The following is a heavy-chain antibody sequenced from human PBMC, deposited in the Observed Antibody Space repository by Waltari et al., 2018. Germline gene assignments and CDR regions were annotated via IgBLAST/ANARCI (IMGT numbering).Heavy chain of an antibody. V-gene: IGHV4-34*01. CDR2: INHSGST. CDR3: HSSTGDY. D-gene: IGHD6-19*01. CDR1: GGSFSGYY. J-gene: IGHJ4*02. Sequence: QVQLQQWGAGLLKPSETLSLTCAVYGGSFSGYYWSWIRQPPGKGLVWIGEINHSGSTNYNPSLKSRVTISVDTSKNQFALKLSSVTAADTAVYYCHSSTGDYWGQGTLVTVSS.